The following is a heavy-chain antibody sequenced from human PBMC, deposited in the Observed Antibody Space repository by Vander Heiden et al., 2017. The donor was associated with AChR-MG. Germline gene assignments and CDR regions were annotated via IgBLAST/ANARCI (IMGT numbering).Heavy chain of an antibody. J-gene: IGHJ3*02. V-gene: IGHV3-7*01. CDR2: IKQDGSEK. CDR1: GFTCSSYG. CDR3: ARKLLWFGESIGAFDI. D-gene: IGHD3-10*01. Sequence: EVQLVESGGGLVQPGGSLRLSCAASGFTCSSYGMSWVRQAPGKGLEWVANIKQDGSEKYYVDSVKGRFTISRDNAKNSLYLQMNSLRAEDTAVYYCARKLLWFGESIGAFDIWGQGTMVTVSS.